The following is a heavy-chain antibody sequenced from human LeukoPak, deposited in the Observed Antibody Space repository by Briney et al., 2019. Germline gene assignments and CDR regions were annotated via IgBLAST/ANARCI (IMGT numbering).Heavy chain of an antibody. V-gene: IGHV1-18*01. D-gene: IGHD2-21*02. CDR2: ISAYNGNT. CDR1: GYTFTSYG. J-gene: IGHJ4*02. CDR3: ARVSRCGGDCYSSDY. Sequence: AASVKLSCKASGYTFTSYGISWVRQAPGQGLEWIGWISAYNGNTNYAQKLQGRVTMTTDTSTSTAYMELRSLRSDDTAVYYCARVSRCGGDCYSSDYWGQGTLVTVSS.